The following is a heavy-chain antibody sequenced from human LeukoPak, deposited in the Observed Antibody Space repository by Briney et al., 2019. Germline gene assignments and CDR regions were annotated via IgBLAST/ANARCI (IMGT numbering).Heavy chain of an antibody. CDR2: IYSGGST. CDR3: ARGTYYYDSSGYDFDY. V-gene: IGHV3-53*01. J-gene: IGHJ4*02. CDR1: GFTVSSNY. Sequence: PGGSLRLSCAASGFTVSSNYMSWVRQAPGKGLEWVSVIYSGGSTYYADSVKGRFTISRDNAKNSLYLQMNSLRAEDTAVYYCARGTYYYDSSGYDFDYWGQGALVTVSS. D-gene: IGHD3-22*01.